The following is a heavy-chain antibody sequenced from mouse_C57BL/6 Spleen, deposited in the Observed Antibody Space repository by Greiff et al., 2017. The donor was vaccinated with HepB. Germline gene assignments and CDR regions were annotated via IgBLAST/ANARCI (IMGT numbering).Heavy chain of an antibody. CDR1: GYSITSCYY. J-gene: IGHJ1*03. Sequence: EVQLVESGPGLVKPSQSLSLTCTVTGYSITSCYYRYLMRQFPGNHLKCRGYITDDGSNNYNPTLKNQTSITRDTSNNHFFLKLNSVTTEDTATYYCARMVYYGSYWYFDVWGTGTTVTVSS. V-gene: IGHV3-6*01. D-gene: IGHD1-1*01. CDR2: ITDDGSN. CDR3: ARMVYYGSYWYFDV.